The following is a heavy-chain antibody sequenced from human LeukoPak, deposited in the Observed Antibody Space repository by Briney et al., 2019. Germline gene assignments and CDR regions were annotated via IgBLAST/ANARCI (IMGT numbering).Heavy chain of an antibody. D-gene: IGHD3-22*01. CDR2: INHSGST. Sequence: NPSETLSLTCAVYGGSFSGYYWSWIRQPPGKGLEWIGEINHSGSTNYNPSLKSRVTISVDTSKNQFSLKLSSVTAADTAVYYCARYSSPYDSSGYLDYWDQGTLVTVSS. V-gene: IGHV4-34*01. J-gene: IGHJ4*02. CDR3: ARYSSPYDSSGYLDY. CDR1: GGSFSGYY.